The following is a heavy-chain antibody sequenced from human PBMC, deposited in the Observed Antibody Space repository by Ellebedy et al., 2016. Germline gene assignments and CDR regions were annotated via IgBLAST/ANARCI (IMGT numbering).Heavy chain of an antibody. CDR3: ALSKGWFDP. J-gene: IGHJ5*02. CDR2: INAGNGDT. D-gene: IGHD3-16*01. Sequence: ASVKVSCRASGYTFARYTLHWVRQAPGQSLEWMGWINAGNGDTKYSQKFQARVTITRDTSASTTYMELTTLRSEDTAMYYCALSKGWFDPWGQGTLVNVSS. V-gene: IGHV1-3*01. CDR1: GYTFARYT.